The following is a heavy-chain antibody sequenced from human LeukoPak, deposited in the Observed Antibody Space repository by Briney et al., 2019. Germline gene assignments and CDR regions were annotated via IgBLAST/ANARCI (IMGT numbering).Heavy chain of an antibody. V-gene: IGHV3-30*18. D-gene: IGHD1-26*01. CDR3: AKEVRDSGSYRFDY. J-gene: IGHJ4*02. CDR1: GFTFSNYG. Sequence: GGSLRLSCAASGFTFSNYGIHWVRQAPGKGLEWVAVISYDGSNKYYADSVKGRFTISRDNSKNTLYLQMNSLGAEDTAVYYCAKEVRDSGSYRFDYWGQGTLVTVSS. CDR2: ISYDGSNK.